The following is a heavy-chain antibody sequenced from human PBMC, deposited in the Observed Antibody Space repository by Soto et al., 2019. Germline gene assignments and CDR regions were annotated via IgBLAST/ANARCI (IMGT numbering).Heavy chain of an antibody. CDR1: GGSISSGDYY. CDR2: IYHSGST. D-gene: IGHD3-22*01. V-gene: IGHV4-4*02. CDR3: ARSPDSSGYYPRWYYYGMDV. J-gene: IGHJ6*02. Sequence: SEMLSLTCTVSGGSISSGDYYWSWVRQPPGKGLEWIGEIYHSGSTNYNPSLKSRVTISVDKSKNQFSLKLSSVTAADTAVYYCARSPDSSGYYPRWYYYGMDVWGQGTTVTVSS.